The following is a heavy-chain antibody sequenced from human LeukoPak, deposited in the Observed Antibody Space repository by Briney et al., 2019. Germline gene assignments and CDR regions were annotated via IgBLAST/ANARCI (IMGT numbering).Heavy chain of an antibody. J-gene: IGHJ4*02. V-gene: IGHV3-66*01. D-gene: IGHD6-19*01. Sequence: GGSLRLSCAASGFTVSSNYVSWVRQAPGKRLEWVSVIYSGGSTYYADAVKGRFTISRDNSKNTLYLQMNSLRAEDTAVYYCARVVSSGWFTSDYWGQGTLVTVSS. CDR2: IYSGGST. CDR3: ARVVSSGWFTSDY. CDR1: GFTVSSNY.